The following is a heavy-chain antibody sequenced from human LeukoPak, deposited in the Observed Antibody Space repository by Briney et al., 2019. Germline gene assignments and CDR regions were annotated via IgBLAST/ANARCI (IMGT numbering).Heavy chain of an antibody. CDR1: GFRFSSYD. Sequence: GGSLRLSCAATGFRFSSYDMHWVRQAPGKGLEWVAAISAEGDIQIYLDSVMGRFTISRDNSKNTLYLQMNSLRVEDTAVYYCAKMQGIAATGDIPYWGQGTLVTVSS. D-gene: IGHD6-13*01. CDR3: AKMQGIAATGDIPY. V-gene: IGHV3-30-3*02. J-gene: IGHJ4*02. CDR2: ISAEGDIQ.